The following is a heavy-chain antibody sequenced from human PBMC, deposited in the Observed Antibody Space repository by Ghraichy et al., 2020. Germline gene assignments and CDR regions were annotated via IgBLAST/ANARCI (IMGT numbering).Heavy chain of an antibody. Sequence: GGSLRLSCAASGFTFSSYSMNWVRQAPGKGLEWVSYISSSSSIIYYADSVKGRFTMSRDNAKNSLYLQMNSLRAEDTAVYYCARSTGNAYNWFDPWGQGTLVTVSS. J-gene: IGHJ5*02. V-gene: IGHV3-48*04. CDR3: ARSTGNAYNWFDP. CDR1: GFTFSSYS. CDR2: ISSSSSII. D-gene: IGHD1-1*01.